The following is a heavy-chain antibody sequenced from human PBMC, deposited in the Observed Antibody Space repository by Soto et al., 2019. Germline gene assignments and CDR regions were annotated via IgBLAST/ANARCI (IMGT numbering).Heavy chain of an antibody. J-gene: IGHJ4*02. CDR2: ISGSGGST. CDR3: AKDLGRVVAANY. V-gene: IGHV3-23*01. Sequence: EVQLLESGGGLVQHGGSLRLSCAASGFTFSSYAMSWVRQAPGKGREWVSAISGSGGSTYYAHSVKGRFTISRDNSKNTLYLQMNSLRAEDTAVYDCAKDLGRVVAANYWGQGTLVTVSS. CDR1: GFTFSSYA. D-gene: IGHD2-15*01.